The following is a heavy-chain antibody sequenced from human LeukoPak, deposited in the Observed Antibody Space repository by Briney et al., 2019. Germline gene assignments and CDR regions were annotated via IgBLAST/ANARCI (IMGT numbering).Heavy chain of an antibody. Sequence: PSETLSLTCTVSGGSISSSSYYWGWIRQPPGKGLGWIGSIYYSGSTYYNPSLKSRVTISVDTSKNQFSLKLSSVTAADTAVYYCARHPPIFYDSSGYYSPSALDYWGQGTLVTVSS. D-gene: IGHD3-22*01. CDR3: ARHPPIFYDSSGYYSPSALDY. J-gene: IGHJ4*02. CDR1: GGSISSSSYY. CDR2: IYYSGST. V-gene: IGHV4-39*01.